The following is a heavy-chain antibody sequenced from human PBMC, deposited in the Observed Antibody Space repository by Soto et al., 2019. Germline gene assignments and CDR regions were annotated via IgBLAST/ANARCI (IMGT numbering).Heavy chain of an antibody. D-gene: IGHD6-19*01. CDR2: MNPNSGNT. J-gene: IGHJ4*02. CDR3: ARAFKAGPRGHKGGMGY. V-gene: IGHV1-8*01. CDR1: GYTFTSYD. Sequence: QVQLVQFGAEVKKPGASVKVSCKASGYTFTSYDINWVRQATGQGLEWMGWMNPNSGNTGYAQKFQGRVTMTRNTSISTAYMELSSLRSEDTAVYYCARAFKAGPRGHKGGMGYWGQGTLVTVSS.